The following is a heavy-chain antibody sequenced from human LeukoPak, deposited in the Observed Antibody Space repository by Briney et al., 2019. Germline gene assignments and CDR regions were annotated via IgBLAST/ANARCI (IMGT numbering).Heavy chain of an antibody. Sequence: PSETLSLTCAVYGGSFSSFYWSWIRQPPGKGLEWIGEISHSGSTNYNPSLKSRVTISVDTSKNQFSLKLSSVTAADTAVYYCASGYCSGGGCYSNAFGIWGLGTMVTVSS. D-gene: IGHD2-15*01. CDR3: ASGYCSGGGCYSNAFGI. V-gene: IGHV4-34*01. CDR1: GGSFSSFY. J-gene: IGHJ3*02. CDR2: ISHSGST.